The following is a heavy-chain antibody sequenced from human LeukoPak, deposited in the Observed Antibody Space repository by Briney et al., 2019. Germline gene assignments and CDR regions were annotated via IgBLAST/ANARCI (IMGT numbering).Heavy chain of an antibody. Sequence: ASVRVSCKASGYTFTSYGFSWVRQAPGQGLEWMGWISSYNGDTNYAQRVQDRVTMTTDTATSTAYMELRSLRSDDMALYYRARAWEPSGWFDPWGQGTLVTVSS. CDR2: ISSYNGDT. CDR3: ARAWEPSGWFDP. J-gene: IGHJ5*02. V-gene: IGHV1-18*03. D-gene: IGHD1-26*01. CDR1: GYTFTSYG.